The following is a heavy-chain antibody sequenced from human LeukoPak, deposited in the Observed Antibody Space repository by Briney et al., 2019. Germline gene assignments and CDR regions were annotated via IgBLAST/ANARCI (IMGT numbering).Heavy chain of an antibody. CDR3: AKVSVCYGCYLDY. Sequence: GGSLRLSCAASGYTFSSHGLTWVRQAPGKGLEWLSTINGAGDNTFYAETVKGRFTISRDNSKNTLYLQMHNLRAEDTAIYYCAKVSVCYGCYLDYWGQGTLVTVS. D-gene: IGHD3-16*01. V-gene: IGHV3-23*01. J-gene: IGHJ4*02. CDR1: GYTFSSHG. CDR2: INGAGDNT.